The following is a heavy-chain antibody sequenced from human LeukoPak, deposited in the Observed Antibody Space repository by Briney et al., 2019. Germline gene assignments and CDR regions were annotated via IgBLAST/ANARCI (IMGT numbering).Heavy chain of an antibody. D-gene: IGHD5-18*01. CDR3: ARGGIQLWFPKYFDY. Sequence: SETLSLTCAVYGGSFSGYYWSWIRQPPGKGLEWIGEINHSGSTNYNPSLKSRVTISVDTSKNRFSLKLSSVTAADTAVYYCARGGIQLWFPKYFDYWGQGTLVTVSS. CDR1: GGSFSGYY. J-gene: IGHJ4*02. CDR2: INHSGST. V-gene: IGHV4-34*01.